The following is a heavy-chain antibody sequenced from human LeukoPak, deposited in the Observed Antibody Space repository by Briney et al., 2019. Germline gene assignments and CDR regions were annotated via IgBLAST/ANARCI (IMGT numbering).Heavy chain of an antibody. CDR2: IDIYSTKT. CDR1: GFTFSTYA. V-gene: IGHV3-23*05. Sequence: GGSLRLSCATSGFTFSTYAMTWVRQAPGKGLEWVSAIDIYSTKTNYADSVKGRFTISRDNSKNTLYLQMNSLRGEDTAIYYCARDYKADFRGQGTLVTVSS. J-gene: IGHJ4*02. D-gene: IGHD3-10*01. CDR3: ARDYKADF.